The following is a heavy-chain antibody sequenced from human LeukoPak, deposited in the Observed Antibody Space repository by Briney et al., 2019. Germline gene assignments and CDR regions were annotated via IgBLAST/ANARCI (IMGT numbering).Heavy chain of an antibody. CDR3: VSQEVVPH. CDR1: GFTFNNAW. J-gene: IGHJ4*02. V-gene: IGHV3-7*01. D-gene: IGHD2-15*01. CDR2: VKEDGTTK. Sequence: GGSLRLSCAASGFTFNNAWMGWVRQAPGKGLEWVANVKEDGTTKQYVDSVKGRFTISRDNAKNSLYLQMDSLRAEDTAVYYCVSQEVVPHWGQGTLVSVSS.